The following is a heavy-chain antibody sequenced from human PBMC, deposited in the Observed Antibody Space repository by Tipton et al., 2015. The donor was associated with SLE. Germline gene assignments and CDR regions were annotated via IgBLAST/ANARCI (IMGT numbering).Heavy chain of an antibody. D-gene: IGHD3-16*01. V-gene: IGHV4-61*02. CDR1: GGSISTTTYF. CDR3: ARGLLMRGFDY. Sequence: LRLSCTVSGGSISTTTYFWNWIRQPAGKGLEWIGRGFASGLTDYNPSLSGRVTMSLDTSKNQFSLQLNSVTPEDTAVYYCARGLLMRGFDYWGQGTLVTVSS. CDR2: GFASGLT. J-gene: IGHJ4*02.